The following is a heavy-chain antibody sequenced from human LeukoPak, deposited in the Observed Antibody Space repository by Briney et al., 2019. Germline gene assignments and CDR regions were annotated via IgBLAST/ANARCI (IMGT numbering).Heavy chain of an antibody. CDR3: AREGIAAAGHNDAFDI. V-gene: IGHV1-69*13. Sequence: SVNVSCKASGGTFSSYAISWVRQAPGQGLEWVGGIIPIFGTANYAQKFQGRVTITADESTSTAYMELSSLRSEDTAVYYCAREGIAAAGHNDAFDIWGQGTMVTVSS. J-gene: IGHJ3*02. CDR2: IIPIFGTA. CDR1: GGTFSSYA. D-gene: IGHD6-13*01.